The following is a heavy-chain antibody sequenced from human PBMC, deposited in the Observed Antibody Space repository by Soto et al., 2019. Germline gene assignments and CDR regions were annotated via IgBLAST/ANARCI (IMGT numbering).Heavy chain of an antibody. V-gene: IGHV4-34*01. D-gene: IGHD2-21*01. Sequence: QVQLQQWGAGLLKPSETLSLTCAVYGGSFSGYYWTWIRQPPGTGLEWMGEINHSGSTNYNPPLKSRVTITGDTSKNQFSPKLTSVAAADTAVYYCARDKIAGLCGYWGQGTLVTVSS. CDR2: INHSGST. CDR3: ARDKIAGLCGY. CDR1: GGSFSGYY. J-gene: IGHJ4*02.